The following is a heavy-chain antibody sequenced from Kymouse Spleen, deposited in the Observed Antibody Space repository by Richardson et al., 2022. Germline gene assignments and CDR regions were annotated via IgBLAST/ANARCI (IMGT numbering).Heavy chain of an antibody. CDR3: AREVRGVIITVYYYGMDV. V-gene: IGHV3-33*01. J-gene: IGHJ6*02. CDR1: GFTFSSYG. CDR2: IWYDGSNK. D-gene: IGHD3-10*01. Sequence: QVQLVESGGGVVQPGRSLRLSCAASGFTFSSYGMHWVRQAPGKGLEWVAVIWYDGSNKYYADSVKGRFTISRDNSKNTLYLQMNSLRAEDTAVYYCAREVRGVIITVYYYGMDVWGQGTTVTVSS.